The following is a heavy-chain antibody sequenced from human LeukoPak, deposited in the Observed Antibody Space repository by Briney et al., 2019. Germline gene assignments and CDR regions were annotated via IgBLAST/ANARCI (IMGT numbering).Heavy chain of an antibody. J-gene: IGHJ4*02. Sequence: GASLQISCKGSGYSFTSYWIGWVRQLPGKGLEWMGIIYPGDSDTRYSPSFQGQVTISADKSISTAYLQWSSLKASDTAMYYCARATYYYDSSGYYYYFDYWGQGTLVTVSS. CDR1: GYSFTSYW. CDR2: IYPGDSDT. V-gene: IGHV5-51*01. CDR3: ARATYYYDSSGYYYYFDY. D-gene: IGHD3-22*01.